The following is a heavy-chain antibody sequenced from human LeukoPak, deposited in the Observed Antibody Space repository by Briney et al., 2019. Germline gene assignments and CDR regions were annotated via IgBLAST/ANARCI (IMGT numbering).Heavy chain of an antibody. V-gene: IGHV3-74*01. CDR2: ISSDGSNT. CDR1: GFTFSSYW. CDR3: AKRGDGGAWYDY. D-gene: IGHD6-19*01. J-gene: IGHJ4*02. Sequence: PGGSLRLSCAVSGFTFSSYWMDWVRQAPGKGLVWVSRISSDGSNTAYADSVKGRFTISRDNARNTLFLQMSSLRAEDTAVYYCAKRGDGGAWYDYCGQGTLVIVSS.